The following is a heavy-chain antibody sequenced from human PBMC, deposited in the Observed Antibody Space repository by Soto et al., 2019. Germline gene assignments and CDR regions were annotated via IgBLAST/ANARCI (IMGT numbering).Heavy chain of an antibody. D-gene: IGHD6-19*01. V-gene: IGHV1-46*01. CDR2: INPSDGNT. CDR3: ARVPYIAVAAAFDI. J-gene: IGHJ3*02. Sequence: APVQVSCKASGYTFTDYFLHWVRQAPGQGLEWMGIINPSDGNTYYAQKFQGRLTLTRDTSTSTGYMELSSLRSEDTAVYYCARVPYIAVAAAFDIWGQGTMVTVSS. CDR1: GYTFTDYF.